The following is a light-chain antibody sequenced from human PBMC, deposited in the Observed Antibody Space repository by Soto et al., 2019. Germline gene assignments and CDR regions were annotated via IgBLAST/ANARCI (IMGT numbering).Light chain of an antibody. Sequence: QSALTQPASVSGSPGQSITISCTGTSSDIGDYNYVSWYQQYPGKVPKLVIYDVSHRPSGVSNRFSGSKSGNTASLTISGLKAEDEADYYCSSSTTTTSLVVVGGGTKLTVL. CDR2: DVS. V-gene: IGLV2-14*01. CDR3: SSSTTTTSLVV. J-gene: IGLJ3*02. CDR1: SSDIGDYNY.